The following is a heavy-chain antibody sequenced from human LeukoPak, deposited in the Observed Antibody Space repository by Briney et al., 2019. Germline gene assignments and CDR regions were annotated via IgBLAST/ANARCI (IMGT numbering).Heavy chain of an antibody. CDR3: ARIPTNDVVVSPEDYYYYYMDV. CDR1: GFTFSSYS. V-gene: IGHV3-21*01. CDR2: ISSSSSYI. J-gene: IGHJ6*03. Sequence: GGSLRLSCAASGFTFSSYSMNWVRQAPGKGLEGVSSISSSSSYIYYADSVKGRFTISRDNAKNSLYLQMNSLRAEDMAVYYCARIPTNDVVVSPEDYYYYYMDVWGKGTTVTVSS. D-gene: IGHD2-2*01.